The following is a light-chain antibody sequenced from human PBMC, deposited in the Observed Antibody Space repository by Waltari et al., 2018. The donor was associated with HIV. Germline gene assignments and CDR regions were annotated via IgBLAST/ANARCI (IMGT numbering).Light chain of an antibody. CDR1: QSISSW. CDR2: KAS. J-gene: IGKJ2*01. Sequence: DIQMTQSPSTLSASVGNRVTITCRASQSISSWLAWYQQKPGTAPNILIYKASSLESGAPSRFRGRGSGTEVTLTISSLQPDDFATYYCQQYNIYPYTFGQGTKLEIK. CDR3: QQYNIYPYT. V-gene: IGKV1-5*03.